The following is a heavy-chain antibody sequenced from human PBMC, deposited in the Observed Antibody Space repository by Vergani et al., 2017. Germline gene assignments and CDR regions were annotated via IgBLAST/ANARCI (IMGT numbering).Heavy chain of an antibody. CDR3: ARDRGDCSGGSCYPY. Sequence: QLQLQESGPGLVKPSETLSLPCTVSGGSISSSSYYWGWIRQPPGKGLEWIGSIYYSGSTYYNPSLKSRVTISVDTSKNQFSLKLSSVTAADTAVYYCARDRGDCSGGSCYPYWGQGTLVTVSS. J-gene: IGHJ4*02. D-gene: IGHD2-15*01. V-gene: IGHV4-39*07. CDR2: IYYSGST. CDR1: GGSISSSSYY.